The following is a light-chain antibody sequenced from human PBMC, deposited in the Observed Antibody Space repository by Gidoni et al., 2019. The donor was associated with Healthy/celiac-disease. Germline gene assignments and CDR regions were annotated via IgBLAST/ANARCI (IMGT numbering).Light chain of an antibody. CDR2: EVS. Sequence: QSALTQPASVSGSPAQSITISCTGTSSDVGSYNLVSWYQKHPGKAPKLMIYEVSKRPSGVSNRFSGSKSGNTASLTISGLQAEDEADYYCCSYAGSSTWVFGGGTKLTVL. J-gene: IGLJ3*02. CDR1: SSDVGSYNL. V-gene: IGLV2-23*02. CDR3: CSYAGSSTWV.